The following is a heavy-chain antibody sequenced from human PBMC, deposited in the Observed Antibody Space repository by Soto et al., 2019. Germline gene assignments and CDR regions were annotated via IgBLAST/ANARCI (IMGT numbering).Heavy chain of an antibody. CDR3: VKVENRWIQLWLTRGDALDI. V-gene: IGHV3-64D*06. J-gene: IGHJ3*02. Sequence: GGSLRLSCSASGFTFSSYAMHWVRQAPGKGLEYVSAISSNGGSTYYADSVKGRFTISRDNSKNTLYLQMSSLRAEDTAVYYCVKVENRWIQLWLTRGDALDIWGQGTMVTVSS. CDR2: ISSNGGST. D-gene: IGHD5-18*01. CDR1: GFTFSSYA.